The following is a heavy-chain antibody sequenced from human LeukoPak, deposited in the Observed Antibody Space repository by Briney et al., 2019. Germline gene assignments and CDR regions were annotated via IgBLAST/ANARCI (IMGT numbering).Heavy chain of an antibody. J-gene: IGHJ4*02. D-gene: IGHD6-13*01. Sequence: SETLSLTCAVSGDSISSSSFYWGWIRQPPGKGLEWIGSIYYSGSTYYDPSLKSRVTISVDTSKNQFSLKLSSVTAADTAVYYCARLRGYTSSARGYVEYWGQGTLVTVSS. V-gene: IGHV4-39*01. CDR2: IYYSGST. CDR3: ARLRGYTSSARGYVEY. CDR1: GDSISSSSFY.